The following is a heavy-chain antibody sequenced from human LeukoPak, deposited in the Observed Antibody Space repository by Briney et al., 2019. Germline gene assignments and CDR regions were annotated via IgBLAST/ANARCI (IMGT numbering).Heavy chain of an antibody. CDR1: GDSISSGDYY. J-gene: IGHJ6*03. V-gene: IGHV4-61*02. D-gene: IGHD2-2*01. CDR3: ARGGYCSSTSCYALYYYYYMDV. CDR2: ISSSGST. Sequence: PSQTLSLTCTVSGDSISSGDYYWSWIRQPAGKGLEWIGRISSSGSTNYNPSLKSRVTISVDTSKNQFSLKLSSVTAADTAVYYCARGGYCSSTSCYALYYYYYMDVWGKGTTVTISS.